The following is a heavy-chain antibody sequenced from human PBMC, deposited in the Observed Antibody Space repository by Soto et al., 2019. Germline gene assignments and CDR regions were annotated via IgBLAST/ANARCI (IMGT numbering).Heavy chain of an antibody. CDR3: ARDRVGSWGDYATCFDY. CDR1: GGTFSSYA. CDR2: IIPIFGTA. V-gene: IGHV1-69*01. J-gene: IGHJ4*02. D-gene: IGHD4-17*01. Sequence: QVQLVQSGAEVKKPGSSVKVSCKASGGTFSSYAISWVRQAPGQGLEWMGGIIPIFGTANYAQKFQGRVTITADESTCTAYMELSSLRSEDTAVYYCARDRVGSWGDYATCFDYWGQGTLVTVSS.